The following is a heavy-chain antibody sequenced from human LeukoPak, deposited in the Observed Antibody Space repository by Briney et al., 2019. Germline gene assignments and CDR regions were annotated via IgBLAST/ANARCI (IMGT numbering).Heavy chain of an antibody. CDR2: ISSSSSYI. CDR3: ARRRELGFDYYYYYMDV. D-gene: IGHD1-26*01. J-gene: IGHJ6*03. CDR1: GFTFSSYA. V-gene: IGHV3-21*01. Sequence: GGSLRLSCAASGFTFSSYAMSWVRQAPGKGLEWVSSISSSSSYIYYADSVKGRFTISRDNATNSLYLQMNSLRAEDTAVYYCARRRELGFDYYYYYMDVWGKGTTVTVSS.